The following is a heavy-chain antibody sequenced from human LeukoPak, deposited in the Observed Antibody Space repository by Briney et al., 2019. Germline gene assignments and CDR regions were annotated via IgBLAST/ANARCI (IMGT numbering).Heavy chain of an antibody. J-gene: IGHJ4*02. CDR3: ARHRSGWLQSSFDY. CDR2: IYYTGTT. V-gene: IGHV4-39*01. D-gene: IGHD5-24*01. Sequence: ASETLSLTCTVSGGSITSSSYHWGWIRQPPGKGLEWIGSIYYTGTTYYNPSLKSRFSIFVDTSKNQFSLRLSSVTAADTAVYYCARHRSGWLQSSFDYWGQGTLVTVSS. CDR1: GGSITSSSYH.